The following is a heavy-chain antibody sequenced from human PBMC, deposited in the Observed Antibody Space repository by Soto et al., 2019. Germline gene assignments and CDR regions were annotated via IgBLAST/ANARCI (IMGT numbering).Heavy chain of an antibody. CDR2: IWYDGSNK. D-gene: IGHD1-26*01. J-gene: IGHJ4*02. CDR3: ARLIVGATSSYFEY. V-gene: IGHV3-33*01. CDR1: GFTFSSYG. Sequence: QVQLVESGGGVVQPGRSLRLSCAASGFTFSSYGMHWVRQAPGKGLEWVAVIWYDGSNKYYADSVKGRFTISRDNSKNTLYLQMNSLRAEDTAVYYCARLIVGATSSYFEYWGQGTLVTVSS.